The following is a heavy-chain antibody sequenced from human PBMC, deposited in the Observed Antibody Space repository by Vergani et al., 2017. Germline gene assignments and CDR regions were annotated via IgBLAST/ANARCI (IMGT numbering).Heavy chain of an antibody. CDR1: GYTFTSYG. D-gene: IGHD3-10*01. Sequence: QVQLVQSGAEVKKPGSSVKVSCKASGYTFTSYGISWVRQAPGQGLEWMGWISAYNGNTNYAQKLQGRVTMTTDTSTSTAYMELRSLRSDDTAVYYCAREGYGSGRATPGAFDIWGQGTMVTVSS. V-gene: IGHV1-18*01. J-gene: IGHJ3*02. CDR3: AREGYGSGRATPGAFDI. CDR2: ISAYNGNT.